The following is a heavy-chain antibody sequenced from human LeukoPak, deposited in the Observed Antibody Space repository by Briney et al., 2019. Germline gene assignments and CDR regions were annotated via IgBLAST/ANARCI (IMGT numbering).Heavy chain of an antibody. V-gene: IGHV5-51*01. J-gene: IGHJ5*02. CDR3: ARGDYGGTNWFDP. Sequence: GGSLQISCKGPGFRFTSYWIGWVRQMPGKGLEWMGIIYPGDSDTRYSPSFQGQVTISADKSISTAYLQWSSLKASDTAMYYCARGDYGGTNWFDPWGQGTVVTVSS. CDR1: GFRFTSYW. D-gene: IGHD4-23*01. CDR2: IYPGDSDT.